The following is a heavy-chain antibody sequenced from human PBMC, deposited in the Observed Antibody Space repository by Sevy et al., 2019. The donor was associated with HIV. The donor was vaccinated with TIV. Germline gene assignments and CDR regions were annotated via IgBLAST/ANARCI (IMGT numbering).Heavy chain of an antibody. D-gene: IGHD6-13*01. V-gene: IGHV4-39*02. Sequence: SETLSLTCTVSGGSVSSSSYYWGWMRQPPGKGLDWIGSIYYSGSTYYNPSLKSRVTISVDTSKNQFSLKVRSVTAADTAVYCCAREGPRIAQFDYWGQGALVTVS. CDR1: GGSVSSSSYY. CDR3: AREGPRIAQFDY. J-gene: IGHJ4*02. CDR2: IYYSGST.